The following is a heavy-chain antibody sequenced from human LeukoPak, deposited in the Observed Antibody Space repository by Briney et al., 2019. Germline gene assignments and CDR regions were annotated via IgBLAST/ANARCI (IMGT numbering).Heavy chain of an antibody. Sequence: GGSLRLSCAASGFTFSSYATSWVRQAPGKGLEWVSAISGSGGSTYYADSVKGRFTISRDNSKNTLYLQMNSLRAEDTAVYYCAKDAWVTGAPYYFDYWGQGTLVTVSS. CDR3: AKDAWVTGAPYYFDY. D-gene: IGHD5-18*01. J-gene: IGHJ4*02. CDR2: ISGSGGST. V-gene: IGHV3-23*01. CDR1: GFTFSSYA.